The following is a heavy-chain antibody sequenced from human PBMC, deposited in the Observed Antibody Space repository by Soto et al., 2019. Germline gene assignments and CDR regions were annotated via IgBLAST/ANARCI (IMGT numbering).Heavy chain of an antibody. J-gene: IGHJ4*01. Sequence: PGGSLRLSCAASGFTFSSFGMHWVCQAPGKGLEWVAVISYDGTEEKYADSVKGRATVSRDNSKNTVYLQMNRLRGDDSAIYYCAKGRFDVVTISPFDHWGQGTLVTV. V-gene: IGHV3-30*18. CDR1: GFTFSSFG. D-gene: IGHD3-3*02. CDR3: AKGRFDVVTISPFDH. CDR2: ISYDGTEE.